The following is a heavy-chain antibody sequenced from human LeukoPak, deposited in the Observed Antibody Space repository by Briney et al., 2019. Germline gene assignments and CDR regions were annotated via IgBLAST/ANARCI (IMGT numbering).Heavy chain of an antibody. D-gene: IGHD5-18*01. CDR1: GFTFSSYG. CDR2: ISYDGSNK. V-gene: IGHV3-30*18. J-gene: IGHJ4*02. Sequence: PGGSLRLSCAASGFTFSSYGMHWVRQAPGKGLEWVAVISYDGSNKYYADSVKGRLTISRDNSKNTLYLQMNSLRAEDTAVYYCAKETRLRYSYGYYEFDYWGQGTLVTVSS. CDR3: AKETRLRYSYGYYEFDY.